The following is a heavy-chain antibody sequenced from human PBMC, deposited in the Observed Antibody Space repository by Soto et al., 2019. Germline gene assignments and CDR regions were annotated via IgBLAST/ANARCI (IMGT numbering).Heavy chain of an antibody. CDR1: GGSFSGYY. J-gene: IGHJ4*02. CDR3: ARRYGGAADY. V-gene: IGHV4-34*01. CDR2: INHSGST. Sequence: SETLSLTCAVYGGSFSGYYWSWIRQPPGKGLEWIGEINHSGSTNYNPSLKSRVTISVDTSKNQFSLKLSSVTAADTAVYYCARRYGGAADYWGQGTPVTVSS. D-gene: IGHD3-10*01.